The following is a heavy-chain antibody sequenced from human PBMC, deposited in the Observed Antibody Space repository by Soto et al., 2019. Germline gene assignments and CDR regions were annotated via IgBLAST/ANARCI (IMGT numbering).Heavy chain of an antibody. V-gene: IGHV1-18*01. CDR2: ISAYNGNT. CDR1: GYTFSSFG. D-gene: IGHD3-22*01. J-gene: IGHJ6*02. CDR3: ARAGSGYYYYYYGMDV. Sequence: QVQLVQSGAEVKKPGASVKVSCKASGYTFSSFGISWVRQAPGQGLEWMGWISAYNGNTNYAQNLQGRVTMTTDTSTGTAYMEVRSLTSDATAVYYCARAGSGYYYYYYGMDVWGQGTTVTVSS.